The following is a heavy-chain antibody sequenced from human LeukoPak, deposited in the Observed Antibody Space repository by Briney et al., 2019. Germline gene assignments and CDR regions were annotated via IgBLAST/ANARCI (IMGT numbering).Heavy chain of an antibody. CDR2: ISSSSSYI. J-gene: IGHJ4*02. D-gene: IGHD3-3*01. V-gene: IGHV3-21*01. CDR1: GFTFSSYS. Sequence: PGGSLRLSCAASGFTFSSYSMTWVRQAPGKGLEWVSSISSSSSYIYYADSVKGRFTISRDNAKNSLYLQMNSLGAEDTAVYYCARGYYDFWSGSSSDCFDYWGQGTLVTVSS. CDR3: ARGYYDFWSGSSSDCFDY.